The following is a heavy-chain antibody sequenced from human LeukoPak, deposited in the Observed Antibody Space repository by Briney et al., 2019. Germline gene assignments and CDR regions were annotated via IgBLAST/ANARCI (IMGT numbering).Heavy chain of an antibody. CDR3: ARENCDSTTCYKTIDY. CDR2: ITSNGGSA. V-gene: IGHV3-64*01. D-gene: IGHD2-2*02. CDR1: GFTFSIYA. Sequence: GGSLRLSCAASGFTFSIYAMHWVRQAPGKGLEYVSAITSNGGSAYCANSVKGRFTIYRDNSKNTLYLQMGSLRAEDMAVYYCARENCDSTTCYKTIDYWGQGTLVTVSS. J-gene: IGHJ4*02.